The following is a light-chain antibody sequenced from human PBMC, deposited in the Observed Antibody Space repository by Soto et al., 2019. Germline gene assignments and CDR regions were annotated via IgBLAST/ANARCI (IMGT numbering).Light chain of an antibody. CDR2: GAS. CDR3: QQDGRSTLT. Sequence: IVTTLSSVTLTVAPWGILRLSCRASHSVSSNYLAWYQQKPGQAPRLLIYGASSRATGIPDRFSGSGSGTDFTLTISRLEPEDFAVYYCQQDGRSTLTFGGGTKVDIK. V-gene: IGKV3-20*01. CDR1: HSVSSNY. J-gene: IGKJ4*01.